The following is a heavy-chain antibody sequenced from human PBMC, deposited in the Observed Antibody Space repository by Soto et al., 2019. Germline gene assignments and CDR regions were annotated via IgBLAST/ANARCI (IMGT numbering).Heavy chain of an antibody. CDR2: INHSGST. D-gene: IGHD3-10*01. J-gene: IGHJ6*02. CDR3: ARLAVVRGVIGYYGMDV. V-gene: IGHV4-34*01. Sequence: PSETLSLTCAVYGGSFSGYYWSWIRQPPGKGLEWIGEINHSGSTNYNPSLKSRVTISVDTSKNQFSLRPSSVTAADTAVYYCARLAVVRGVIGYYGMDVWGQGTTVTVSS. CDR1: GGSFSGYY.